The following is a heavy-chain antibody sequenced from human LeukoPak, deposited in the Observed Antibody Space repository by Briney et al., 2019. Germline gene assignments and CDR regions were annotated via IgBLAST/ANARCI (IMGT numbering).Heavy chain of an antibody. Sequence: GGSLRLSCAASGFTFSSYWMSWVRQAPGKGLEWVANIKQDGSEKYYVDSVKGRFTISRDNAKNSLYLQMNSLRADDTAVYYCSRDRAPWAFEIWGQRTKGTGFS. CDR1: GFTFSSYW. CDR3: SRDRAPWAFEI. CDR2: IKQDGSEK. J-gene: IGHJ3*02. V-gene: IGHV3-7*01. D-gene: IGHD3-10*01.